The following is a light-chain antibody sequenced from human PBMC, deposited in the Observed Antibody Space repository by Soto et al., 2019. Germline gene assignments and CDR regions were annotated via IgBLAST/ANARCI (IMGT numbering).Light chain of an antibody. Sequence: MTQSPLSLPVTLGQPASISCRSSQSLVYSYGNTYLNWYQQKPGEAPNLLIFGASTLQSGVPSRFSGSGSGTDFTLTISSLQPEDFATYYCQQSYSTLGTFGQGTKVDIK. CDR3: QQSYSTLGT. CDR2: GAS. V-gene: IGKV1-39*01. J-gene: IGKJ1*01. CDR1: QSLVYSYGNTY.